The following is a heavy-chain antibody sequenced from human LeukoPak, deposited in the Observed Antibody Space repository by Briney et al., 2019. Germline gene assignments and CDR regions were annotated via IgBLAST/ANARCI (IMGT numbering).Heavy chain of an antibody. J-gene: IGHJ3*02. V-gene: IGHV4-59*01. Sequence: PSETLSLTCTVSGGSISSYYWNWIRQPPGKGLEWIGYIDYSEGTNYNPSLKSRVSISVDTSKNQFSLKLNSVTAADTAVYYCARGRRSSGRHDASDIWGQGTLVTVSS. CDR3: ARGRRSSGRHDASDI. D-gene: IGHD6-25*01. CDR1: GGSISSYY. CDR2: IDYSEGT.